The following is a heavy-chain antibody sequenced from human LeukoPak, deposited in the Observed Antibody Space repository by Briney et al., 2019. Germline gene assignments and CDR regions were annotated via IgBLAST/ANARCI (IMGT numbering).Heavy chain of an antibody. CDR2: ISSNGGST. CDR3: ARPYYYDSSDYYYSY. V-gene: IGHV3-64*01. D-gene: IGHD3-22*01. CDR1: GFTFSSYA. J-gene: IGHJ4*02. Sequence: PGGSLRLSCAASGFTFSSYAMHWVRQAPGEGLEYVSAISSNGGSTYYANSVKGRFTISRDNSKNTLYLQMGSLRAEDMAVYYCARPYYYDSSDYYYSYWGQGTLVTVSS.